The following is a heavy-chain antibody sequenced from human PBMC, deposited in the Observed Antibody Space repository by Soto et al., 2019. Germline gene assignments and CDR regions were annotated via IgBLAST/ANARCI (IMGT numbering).Heavy chain of an antibody. CDR1: GGTFSSYA. Sequence: QVQLVQSGAEVKKHGSSVKVSCTASGGTFSSYAISWVRQAPGQGLEWMGGIIPIFGTANYAQKFQGRVTITADESTSTAYMERRSRRSDDTAVYYCARGLGSGLGTAGADVCGQGTTVPVSS. CDR2: IIPIFGTA. V-gene: IGHV1-69*01. CDR3: ARGLGSGLGTAGADV. J-gene: IGHJ6*02. D-gene: IGHD6-19*01.